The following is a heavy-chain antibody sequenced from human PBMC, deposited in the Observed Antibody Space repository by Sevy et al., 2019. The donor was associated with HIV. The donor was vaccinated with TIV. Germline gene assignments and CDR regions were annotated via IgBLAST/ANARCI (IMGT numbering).Heavy chain of an antibody. D-gene: IGHD4-17*01. CDR3: ARDLEFYDYGDYGPAFMPDY. CDR1: GFTFSTYG. Sequence: GSLRLSCAASGFTFSTYGMHWVRQAPGKGLEWVAVMWVDGSNTYYADSVKGRFTISRDIAKNTLHLQMNSLRAEDTAVYYCARDLEFYDYGDYGPAFMPDYWGQGTLVTVSS. J-gene: IGHJ4*02. V-gene: IGHV3-33*01. CDR2: MWVDGSNT.